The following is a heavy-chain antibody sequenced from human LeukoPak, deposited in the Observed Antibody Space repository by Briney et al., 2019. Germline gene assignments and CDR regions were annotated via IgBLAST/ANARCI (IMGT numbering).Heavy chain of an antibody. CDR1: GYTFTGYY. V-gene: IGHV1-2*02. D-gene: IGHD6-19*01. CDR2: INPNSGGT. CDR3: ARSSVAGFGPTNWFDP. Sequence: GASVKVSCKASGYTFTGYYTHWVRQAPGQGLEWMGWINPNSGGTNYAQKFQGRVTMTRDTSISTAYMELSRLRSDDTAVYYCARSSVAGFGPTNWFDPWGQGTLVTVSS. J-gene: IGHJ5*02.